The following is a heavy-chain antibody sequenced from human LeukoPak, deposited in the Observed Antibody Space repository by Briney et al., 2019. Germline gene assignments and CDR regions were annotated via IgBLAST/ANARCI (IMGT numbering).Heavy chain of an antibody. J-gene: IGHJ4*02. CDR3: AKKPPLRIGGRGIFDY. Sequence: PGGSLRLSCAVSGFTFSSYSMSWVRQAPGKGLEWVSAISGSGGSTSYADSVTGWFTTSRHNSKNTTCLQMNSLRAEDPSIYYCAKKPPLRIGGRGIFDYWGQGTLVTVSS. V-gene: IGHV3-23*01. D-gene: IGHD2-15*01. CDR1: GFTFSSYS. CDR2: ISGSGGST.